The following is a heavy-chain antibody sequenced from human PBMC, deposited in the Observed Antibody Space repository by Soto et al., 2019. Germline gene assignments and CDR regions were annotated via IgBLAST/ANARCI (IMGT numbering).Heavy chain of an antibody. V-gene: IGHV1-69*13. CDR3: ARGLVAGYYDSSGRIPTFDY. D-gene: IGHD3-22*01. Sequence: SVKVSCKASGGTFSSYAISWVRQAPGQGLEWMGGIIPIFGTANYAQKFQGRVTITADESTSTAYMELSSLRSEDTAVYYCARGLVAGYYDSSGRIPTFDYWGQGTLVTVSS. CDR1: GGTFSSYA. CDR2: IIPIFGTA. J-gene: IGHJ4*02.